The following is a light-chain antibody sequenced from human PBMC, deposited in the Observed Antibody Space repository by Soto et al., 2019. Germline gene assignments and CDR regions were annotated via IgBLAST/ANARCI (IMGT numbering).Light chain of an antibody. V-gene: IGLV2-23*01. CDR3: LLFYAGAQLWV. CDR1: SSDVGSYNL. J-gene: IGLJ3*02. CDR2: EGS. Sequence: QSALTQPASVSGSPGQSITISCTGTSSDVGSYNLVSWYQQHPGKAPKLMIYEGSKRPSGVSNRFSGSKSGNTASLTISGLQAEDEADYYCLLFYAGAQLWVFGGGTKVTVL.